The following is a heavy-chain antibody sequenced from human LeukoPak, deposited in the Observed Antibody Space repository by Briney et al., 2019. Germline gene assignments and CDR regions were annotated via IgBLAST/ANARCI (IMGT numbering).Heavy chain of an antibody. CDR1: GFTFSSDW. D-gene: IGHD1-26*01. CDR3: GRALGSPLDY. V-gene: IGHV3-74*01. Sequence: GGSLRLSCAASGFTFSSDWMHWVRQVPGKGLVWVSRINSHGSSTAYADSVKGRFTISRDNAKNTPYLHMNSLRVEDTAVYYCGRALGSPLDYWGQGTLVTVSS. J-gene: IGHJ4*02. CDR2: INSHGSST.